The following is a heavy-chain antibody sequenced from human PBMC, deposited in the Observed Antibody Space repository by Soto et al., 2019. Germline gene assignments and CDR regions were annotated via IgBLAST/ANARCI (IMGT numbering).Heavy chain of an antibody. J-gene: IGHJ4*02. CDR1: GYSFTSHW. V-gene: IGHV5-51*01. CDR2: IWPGDSDT. CDR3: ARPFDRSGGFDY. Sequence: GESLKISCNGSGYSFTSHWIGWVRQMPGKGLEYMGIIWPGDSDTRYSPSFQGQVTISADKSTSTAYLQWSSLKASDTAMSYRARPFDRSGGFDYWGQGTLVTVSS. D-gene: IGHD6-19*01.